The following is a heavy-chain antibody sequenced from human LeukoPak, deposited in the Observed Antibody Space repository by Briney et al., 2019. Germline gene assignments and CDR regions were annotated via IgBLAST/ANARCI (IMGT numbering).Heavy chain of an antibody. CDR3: AREQQWLTPAR. J-gene: IGHJ4*02. D-gene: IGHD6-19*01. CDR2: IYSGGST. CDR1: GFTVSSNY. V-gene: IGHV3-66*01. Sequence: GGSLRLSCAASGFTVSSNYMSWVRQAPGKGLEWVSVIYSGGSTYYADSVKGRFTISRDNSKNTLYLQMNSLRAEDTAVYYCAREQQWLTPARWGQGTLVTVSS.